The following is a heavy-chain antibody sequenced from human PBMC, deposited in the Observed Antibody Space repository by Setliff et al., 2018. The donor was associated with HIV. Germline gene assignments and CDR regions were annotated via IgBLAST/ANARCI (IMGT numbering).Heavy chain of an antibody. J-gene: IGHJ6*03. CDR1: GGAFSKYA. CDR2: IIPEFGTA. Sequence: SVKVSCKASGGAFSKYAITWVRQAPGQGLEWLGRIIPEFGTANYAPKFQGRVTISADKITNTAYMELSSLKSEDTAVYYCARDTQILEWFNYYMDVWGQGTTVTVSS. CDR3: ARDTQILEWFNYYMDV. D-gene: IGHD3-3*01. V-gene: IGHV1-69*06.